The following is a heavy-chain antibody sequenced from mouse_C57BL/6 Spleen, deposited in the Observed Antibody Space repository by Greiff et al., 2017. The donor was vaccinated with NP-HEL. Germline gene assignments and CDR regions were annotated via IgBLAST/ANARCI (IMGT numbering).Heavy chain of an antibody. CDR1: GYTFTSYW. V-gene: IGHV1-61*01. J-gene: IGHJ1*03. CDR3: ARGGITDWYFDV. CDR2: IYPSDSET. Sequence: QVQLQQSGAELVRPGSSVKLSCKASGYTFTSYWMDWVKQRPGQGLEWIGNIYPSDSETHYNQKFKDKATLTVDKSSSTAYMQLSSLTSEDSAVYYCARGGITDWYFDVWGTGTTVTVSS. D-gene: IGHD1-3*01.